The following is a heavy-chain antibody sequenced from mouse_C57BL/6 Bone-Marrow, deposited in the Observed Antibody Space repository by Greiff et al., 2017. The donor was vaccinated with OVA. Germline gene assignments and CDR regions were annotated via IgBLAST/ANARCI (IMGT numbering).Heavy chain of an antibody. Sequence: VQLQQPGAELVKPGASVKLSCKASGYTFTSYCMHWVKQRPGQGLEWSGMIQPNSGSTNYNEKFKSKATLTVDKSSSTAYMQLSSLTSEDSAVYYSARFNWEVEAMDYWGQGNSITVSS. CDR1: GYTFTSYC. V-gene: IGHV1-64*01. J-gene: IGHJ4*01. D-gene: IGHD4-1*02. CDR3: ARFNWEVEAMDY. CDR2: IQPNSGST.